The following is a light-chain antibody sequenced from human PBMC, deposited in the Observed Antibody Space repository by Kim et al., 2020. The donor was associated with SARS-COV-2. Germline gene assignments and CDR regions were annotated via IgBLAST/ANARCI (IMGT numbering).Light chain of an antibody. CDR2: AAS. CDR3: QQLNSYPRLT. CDR1: QGISSY. Sequence: DIQLTQSPSFLSASVGDRVTITCRASQGISSYLAWYQQKPEKAPKLLIYAASTLQSGVPSRFSGSGSGTEFTLTISSLQPEDFATYYCQQLNSYPRLTFGGGTKLEI. V-gene: IGKV1-9*01. J-gene: IGKJ4*01.